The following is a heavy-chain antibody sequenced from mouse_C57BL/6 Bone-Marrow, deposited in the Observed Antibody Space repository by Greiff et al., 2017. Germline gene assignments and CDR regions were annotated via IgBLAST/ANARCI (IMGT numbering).Heavy chain of an antibody. CDR2: SRNKANDYTT. J-gene: IGHJ3*01. D-gene: IGHD2-1*01. CDR3: ARDACPHGIFAY. Sequence: EVKLVESGGGLVQSGRSLRLSCATSGFTFSDFYMAWVRQAPGKGLEWIAASRNKANDYTTEYSASVKGLFIVSRDTSQSILYLQMNALRAEDTAIYYCARDACPHGIFAYWGQGTLVTVSA. CDR1: GFTFSDFY. V-gene: IGHV7-1*01.